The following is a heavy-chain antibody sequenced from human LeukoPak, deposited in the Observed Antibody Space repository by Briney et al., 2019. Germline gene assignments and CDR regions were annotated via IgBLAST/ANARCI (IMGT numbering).Heavy chain of an antibody. CDR1: GFTFGKYW. V-gene: IGHV3-7*03. CDR3: ARAYRYSGNYGIDY. D-gene: IGHD1-26*01. CDR2: IKLDGSEK. Sequence: GGSLRLSCVASGFTFGKYWMSWVRQAPGKGLEWVANIKLDGSEKNYVDSVKGRFTISRDNTKNSLYLQMNSLRAEDTAVFYCARAYRYSGNYGIDYWGQGTLVTVSS. J-gene: IGHJ4*02.